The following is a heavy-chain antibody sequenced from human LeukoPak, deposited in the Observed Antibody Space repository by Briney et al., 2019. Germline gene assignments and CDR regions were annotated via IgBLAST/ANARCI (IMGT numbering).Heavy chain of an antibody. CDR3: ARASGYSSGRASDY. V-gene: IGHV1-18*01. J-gene: IGHJ4*01. D-gene: IGHD6-19*01. CDR1: VYTFTSYG. CDR2: ISAYNGNT. Sequence: ASVKVSCKASVYTFTSYGISWVRQAPGQGLEWMGWISAYNGNTNYAQKLQGRVSMTTDTSTSTAYMELRSLRSDDTAVYYCARASGYSSGRASDYWGQGTLVTVSS.